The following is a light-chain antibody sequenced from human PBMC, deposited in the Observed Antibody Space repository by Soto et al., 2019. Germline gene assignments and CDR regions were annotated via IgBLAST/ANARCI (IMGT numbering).Light chain of an antibody. CDR3: QQSAT. Sequence: GDRVTITCRASQSISSWLAWYQQKPGKAPKLLIYDASSLESGVPSRFSGIGSGTEFTITISSLQPDDFATYYCQQSATFGQGTKVEIK. V-gene: IGKV1-5*01. CDR1: QSISSW. J-gene: IGKJ1*01. CDR2: DAS.